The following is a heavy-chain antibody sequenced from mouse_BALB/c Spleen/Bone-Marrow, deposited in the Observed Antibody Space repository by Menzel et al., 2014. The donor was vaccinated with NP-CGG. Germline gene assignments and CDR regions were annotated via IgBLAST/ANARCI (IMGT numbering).Heavy chain of an antibody. V-gene: IGHV1S137*01. CDR1: GFTFTDNA. Sequence: VQLQQSGAELVRPGVSVKISCKGSGFTFTDNAVHWVKQSHAKSLEWIGVISTYYGDATYNQKFKGKATMTVDKSSSTAYMELARLTSEDSAIYYCARDLDYWGQGTTLTVSS. CDR3: ARDLDY. J-gene: IGHJ2*01. CDR2: ISTYYGDA.